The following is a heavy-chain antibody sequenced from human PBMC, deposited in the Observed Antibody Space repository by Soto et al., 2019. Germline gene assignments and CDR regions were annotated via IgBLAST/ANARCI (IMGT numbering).Heavy chain of an antibody. J-gene: IGHJ5*02. V-gene: IGHV3-15*01. Sequence: YAAPVKGRFTISRDDSKNTLYLQMNSLKTEDTAVYYCTTEGYGSGSYFSDWFDPWGQGTLVTVSS. CDR3: TTEGYGSGSYFSDWFDP. D-gene: IGHD3-10*01.